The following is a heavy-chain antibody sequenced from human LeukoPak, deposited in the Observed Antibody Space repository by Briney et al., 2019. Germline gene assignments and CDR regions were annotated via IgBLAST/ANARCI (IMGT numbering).Heavy chain of an antibody. V-gene: IGHV3-23*01. J-gene: IGHJ4*02. Sequence: GGSLRLSWAASGFTFSSYAMSWVRQAPGKGLEWVSAISGSGGSTYYADSVKGRFTISRDNSKNTLYLQMNSLRAEDTAVYYCTKSRSGSSNWALQVFDNWGQGALVTVSS. CDR2: ISGSGGST. D-gene: IGHD4-11*01. CDR3: TKSRSGSSNWALQVFDN. CDR1: GFTFSSYA.